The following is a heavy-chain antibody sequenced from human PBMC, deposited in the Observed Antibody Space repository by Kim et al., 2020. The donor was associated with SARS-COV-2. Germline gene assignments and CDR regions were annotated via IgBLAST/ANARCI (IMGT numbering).Heavy chain of an antibody. V-gene: IGHV1-8*01. Sequence: ASVKVSCKASGYTFTSYDINWVRQATGQGLEWMGWMNPNSGNTGYAQKFQGRVTMTRNTSISTAYMELSSLRSEDTAVYYCARAPRGYKEPYYYYGMDVWGQGTTVTVSS. J-gene: IGHJ6*02. CDR3: ARAPRGYKEPYYYYGMDV. D-gene: IGHD5-18*01. CDR1: GYTFTSYD. CDR2: MNPNSGNT.